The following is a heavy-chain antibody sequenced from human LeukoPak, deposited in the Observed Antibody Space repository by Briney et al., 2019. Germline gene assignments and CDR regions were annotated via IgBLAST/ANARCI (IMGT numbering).Heavy chain of an antibody. CDR3: AREGFQATVVTQYFQH. D-gene: IGHD4-23*01. Sequence: GASVKVSCKASGGTFSSYDISWVRQAPGQGLEWMGGIMPMFGKANYAQKFQGRVTITADKSTSTAYMELSSLRSEDTAVYYCAREGFQATVVTQYFQHWGQGTLVTVSS. CDR2: IMPMFGKA. V-gene: IGHV1-69*06. J-gene: IGHJ1*01. CDR1: GGTFSSYD.